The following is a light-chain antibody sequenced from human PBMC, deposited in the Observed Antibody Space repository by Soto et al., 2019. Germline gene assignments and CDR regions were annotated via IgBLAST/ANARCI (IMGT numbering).Light chain of an antibody. CDR2: ADN. CDR1: SSNIGSNT. Sequence: QSVVTQPPSASGTPGQRVIISSSGSSSNIGSNTVNWYQHLPGTAPRLLIYADNQRPSGVPDRFSGSKSASSASLAISGLQPEDEGYYYCAAWDDTLDAYVFGTGTKLTVL. CDR3: AAWDDTLDAYV. V-gene: IGLV1-44*01. J-gene: IGLJ1*01.